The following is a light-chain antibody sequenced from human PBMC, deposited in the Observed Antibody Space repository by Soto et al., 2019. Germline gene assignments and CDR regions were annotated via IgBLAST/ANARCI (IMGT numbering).Light chain of an antibody. CDR3: SSYTSSSTLV. V-gene: IGLV2-14*01. CDR2: DVS. CDR1: SSDVGGYNY. Sequence: QSALTQPASVSGSPGQSITISCTGTSSDVGGYNYVSWYQQHPGKAPKLMIYDVSTRPSGVSNRFSGSKSGNTASLTISGLQAEDEADYYCSSYTSSSTLVFGGGTKATLL. J-gene: IGLJ2*01.